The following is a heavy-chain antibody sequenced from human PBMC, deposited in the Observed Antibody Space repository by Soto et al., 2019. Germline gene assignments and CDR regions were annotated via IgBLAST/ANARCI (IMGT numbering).Heavy chain of an antibody. J-gene: IGHJ4*02. CDR1: GDTASKFL. D-gene: IGHD4-17*01. CDR3: AREIGYGDFSAALLD. Sequence: QVQLVQSGAEVKKPGSSVKVSCKASGDTASKFLINWVRQAPGQGPEWMGRIIPMFGTTNYARKFRGRVTITADESTTTAYMELSSLQSEDTAVYYCAREIGYGDFSAALLDWGQGTLVTVSS. V-gene: IGHV1-69*18. CDR2: IIPMFGTT.